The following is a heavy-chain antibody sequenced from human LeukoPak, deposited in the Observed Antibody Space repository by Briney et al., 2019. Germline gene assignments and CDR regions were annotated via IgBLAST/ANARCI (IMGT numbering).Heavy chain of an antibody. CDR2: IWYDGSNK. D-gene: IGHD3-9*01. V-gene: IGHV3-33*01. CDR3: ARDIPGQIRYLFDY. CDR1: GLTFSSYG. Sequence: GGSLRLSCAASGLTFSSYGMHWVRQAPGKGLEWVAVIWYDGSNKYYADSVKGRFTISRDNSKNTLYLQMNSLRAEDTAVYYCARDIPGQIRYLFDYWGQGTLVTVSS. J-gene: IGHJ4*02.